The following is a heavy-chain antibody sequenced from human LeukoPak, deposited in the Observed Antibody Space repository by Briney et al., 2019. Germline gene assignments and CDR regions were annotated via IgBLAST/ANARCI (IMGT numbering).Heavy chain of an antibody. D-gene: IGHD3-22*01. Sequence: GASVKVSCKASGGTFSSYAISWVRQAPGQGLEWMGGIIPIFGTANYAQKFQGRVTITTDESTSTAYMELSSLRSEDTAVYYCAGDAGGGYYFGYWGQGTLVTVSS. J-gene: IGHJ4*02. CDR3: AGDAGGGYYFGY. CDR1: GGTFSSYA. CDR2: IIPIFGTA. V-gene: IGHV1-69*05.